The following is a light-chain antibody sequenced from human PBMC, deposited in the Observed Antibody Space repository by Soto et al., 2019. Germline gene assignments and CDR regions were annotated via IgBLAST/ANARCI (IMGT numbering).Light chain of an antibody. J-gene: IGKJ4*01. CDR3: QQADSIPHT. CDR2: AAS. V-gene: IGKV1-12*01. Sequence: DIQMTQSPSSVSASVGDRVTITCRASQAIGTYLVWYQQKPGKAPNLLIYAASTLQSGVPRRFSGSGSGTEFTLTITRLQPDDFATYYCQQADSIPHTFGGGTKVDIK. CDR1: QAIGTY.